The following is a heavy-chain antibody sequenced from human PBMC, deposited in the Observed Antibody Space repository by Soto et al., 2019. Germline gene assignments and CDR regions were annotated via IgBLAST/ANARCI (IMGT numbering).Heavy chain of an antibody. CDR1: GDSISNSRIY. Sequence: SETLSLTCGVSGDSISNSRIYWAWIRQPPGEGLEWIGSIYHTGNAYYNPSLKSRVTISVDTSKNQFSLKVTSVTAADTALYYYARDYSHISDYTTNWFDPWGQGTLVTVSS. V-gene: IGHV4-39*01. CDR2: IYHTGNA. CDR3: ARDYSHISDYTTNWFDP. D-gene: IGHD3-22*01. J-gene: IGHJ5*02.